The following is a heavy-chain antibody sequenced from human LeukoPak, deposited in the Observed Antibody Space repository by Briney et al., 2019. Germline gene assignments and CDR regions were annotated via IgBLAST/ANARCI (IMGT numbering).Heavy chain of an antibody. CDR3: ARDYASGYDTYFDY. CDR2: ISYDGSNK. CDR1: GFTFSTYA. V-gene: IGHV3-30*04. D-gene: IGHD5-12*01. J-gene: IGHJ4*02. Sequence: GGSLRLSCAASGFTFSTYAMHWVRQAPGKGLEWVAVISYDGSNKYYADSVKGRFTISRDNSKNTLYLQMNSLRAEDTAVYYCARDYASGYDTYFDYWGQGTLVTVSS.